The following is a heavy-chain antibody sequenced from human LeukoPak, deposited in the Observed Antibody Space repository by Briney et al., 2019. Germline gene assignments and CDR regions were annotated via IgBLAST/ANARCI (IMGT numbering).Heavy chain of an antibody. D-gene: IGHD1-1*01. CDR1: GFDFGDFA. J-gene: IGHJ4*02. V-gene: IGHV3-49*04. CDR3: TRDHREDWNPGYYFDY. Sequence: PGGSLRLSCAVSGFDFGDFAMNWVRQAPGQGLEWVGFIKTKVYGGTTEYAASVKGRFTSSRDDSKAIAYLQMNDLKTEDTAVYYCTRDHREDWNPGYYFDYWGQGTLVTVSS. CDR2: IKTKVYGGTT.